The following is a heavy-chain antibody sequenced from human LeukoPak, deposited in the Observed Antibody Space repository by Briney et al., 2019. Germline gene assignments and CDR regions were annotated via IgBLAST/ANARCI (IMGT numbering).Heavy chain of an antibody. J-gene: IGHJ6*02. Sequence: SETLSLTCTVSGGSISSYYWSWIRQPPGKGLEWIGYIYYSGSTNYNPSLKSRVTISVDTSKNQFSLKLSSVTAADTAVYYCARLFTLDQTVTATHYYYYGMDVWGQGTTVTVSS. CDR3: ARLFTLDQTVTATHYYYYGMDV. CDR1: GGSISSYY. V-gene: IGHV4-59*08. D-gene: IGHD2-21*02. CDR2: IYYSGST.